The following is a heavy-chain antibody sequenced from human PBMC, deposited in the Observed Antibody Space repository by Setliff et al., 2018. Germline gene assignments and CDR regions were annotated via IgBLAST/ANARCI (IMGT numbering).Heavy chain of an antibody. D-gene: IGHD3-22*01. J-gene: IGHJ3*02. CDR1: GFIFSSYA. CDR3: AKETRITMIVVPHDAFDI. CDR2: ISGSGGST. V-gene: IGHV3-23*01. Sequence: GGSLRLSCAASGFIFSSYAMSWVRQAPGKGLEWVSAISGSGGSTYYADSVKGRFTISRDNSKNTLYLQMNSLRAEDTAVYYCAKETRITMIVVPHDAFDIWGQGTMVTVSS.